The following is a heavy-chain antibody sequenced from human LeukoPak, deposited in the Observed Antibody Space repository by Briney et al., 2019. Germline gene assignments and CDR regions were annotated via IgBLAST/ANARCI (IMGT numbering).Heavy chain of an antibody. CDR1: GFNFDDYA. J-gene: IGHJ4*02. Sequence: GGSLGLSCEASGFNFDDYAMSLVRQAPGKGLEWVSVINWNGGSTGYADSVKGRFTISRDNAKNSLYLQMNSLRAEDTALYYCARGLAAAGGFDYWGQGTLVTVSS. CDR3: ARGLAAAGGFDY. CDR2: INWNGGST. D-gene: IGHD6-13*01. V-gene: IGHV3-20*04.